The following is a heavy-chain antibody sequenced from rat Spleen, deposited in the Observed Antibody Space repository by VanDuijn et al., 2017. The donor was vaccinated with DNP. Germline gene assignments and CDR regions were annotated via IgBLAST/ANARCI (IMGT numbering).Heavy chain of an antibody. CDR2: ISTGGGNT. Sequence: EVQLVESGGGLVQPGRSLKLSCAASGFTFSNYDMAWVRQAPTKGLEWVASISTGGGNTYYRDSVKGRFTVSRDNAQNTLYLQMDSLRSEDTATYYCARGGHGGFDYWGQGVVVTVSS. CDR3: ARGGHGGFDY. J-gene: IGHJ2*01. V-gene: IGHV5S23*01. CDR1: GFTFSNYD. D-gene: IGHD4-1*01.